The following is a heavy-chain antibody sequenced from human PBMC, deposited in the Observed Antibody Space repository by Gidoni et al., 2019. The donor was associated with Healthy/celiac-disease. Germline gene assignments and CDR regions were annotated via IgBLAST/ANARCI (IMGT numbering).Heavy chain of an antibody. V-gene: IGHV3-30*18. Sequence: QVQLVESGGGVVQPGRSLTLSCAASGFTFSTYGMHWVRQAPGKGLEWVAVISYDGSNKYYADSVKGRFTISRDNSKNTLYLQMNSLRAEDTAVYYCAKAYGGNPPDFDYWGQGTLVTVSS. CDR2: ISYDGSNK. D-gene: IGHD2-15*01. CDR1: GFTFSTYG. J-gene: IGHJ4*02. CDR3: AKAYGGNPPDFDY.